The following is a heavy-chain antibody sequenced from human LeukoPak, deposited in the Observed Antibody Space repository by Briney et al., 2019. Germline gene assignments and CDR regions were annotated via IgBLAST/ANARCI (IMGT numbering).Heavy chain of an antibody. V-gene: IGHV1-8*01. J-gene: IGHJ6*02. D-gene: IGHD2-2*01. CDR2: MNPNSGNT. CDR1: GYTFTSYD. Sequence: GASVKVSCKASGYTFTSYDINLVRQATGQGLEWMGWMNPNSGNTGYAQKFQGRVTMTRNTSISTAYMELSSLRSEDTAVYYCARARYCSSTSCYLSFYYYYYGMDVWGQGTTVTVSS. CDR3: ARARYCSSTSCYLSFYYYYYGMDV.